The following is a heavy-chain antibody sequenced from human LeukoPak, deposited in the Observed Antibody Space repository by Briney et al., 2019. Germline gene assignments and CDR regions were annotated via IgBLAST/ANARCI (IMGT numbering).Heavy chain of an antibody. J-gene: IGHJ4*02. Sequence: GGSLRLSCAASGFTFSRYAMNWVRQAPGKGLEWVSLISTSGNTHYADSVKGRFTISRDNAKNSLYLQMNSLRAEDTAVYYCARDYCSGGSCYFDYWGQGTLVIVSS. CDR3: ARDYCSGGSCYFDY. V-gene: IGHV3-21*01. D-gene: IGHD2-15*01. CDR2: ISTSGNT. CDR1: GFTFSRYA.